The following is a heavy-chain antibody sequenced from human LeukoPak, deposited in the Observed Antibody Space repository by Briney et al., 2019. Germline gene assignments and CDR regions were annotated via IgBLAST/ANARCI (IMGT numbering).Heavy chain of an antibody. Sequence: PGGSLRLSCAASGFTFSSYAMSWVRQAPGKGLEWVSAISGSGGSTYYADSVKGRFTISRDNSKNTLYLQMNSLRAEDTAVYYCARVFDYYYGSGSYYNLGAFDIWGQGTMVTVSS. D-gene: IGHD3-10*01. CDR1: GFTFSSYA. J-gene: IGHJ3*02. CDR3: ARVFDYYYGSGSYYNLGAFDI. V-gene: IGHV3-23*01. CDR2: ISGSGGST.